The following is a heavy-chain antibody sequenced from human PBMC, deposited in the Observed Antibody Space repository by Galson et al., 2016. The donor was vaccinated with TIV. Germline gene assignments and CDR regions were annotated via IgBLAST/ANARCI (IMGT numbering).Heavy chain of an antibody. Sequence: SLRLSCAASGIPFSSYTMNWVRQAPGKGLEWISSISSREIYIYYADSVKGRFTISGDNSKNMLFLEMSSPRVEGTAVYYCARDFRTGKYCDYWGQGTLVTVSA. CDR2: ISSREIYI. CDR3: ARDFRTGKYCDY. V-gene: IGHV3-21*06. J-gene: IGHJ4*02. CDR1: GIPFSSYT. D-gene: IGHD2-8*02.